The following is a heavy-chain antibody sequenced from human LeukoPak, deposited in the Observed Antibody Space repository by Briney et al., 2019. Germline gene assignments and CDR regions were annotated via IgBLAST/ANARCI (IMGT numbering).Heavy chain of an antibody. CDR1: GFTFSGYW. CDR2: INQDRSEK. CDR3: ARSDSSGYYPDY. J-gene: IGHJ4*02. V-gene: IGHV3-7*01. Sequence: GGSLRLSCAASGFTFSGYWMSWVRQAPGKGLEWVANINQDRSEKYYVDSVKGRFTISRDNAKNSLYLQMNSLRAEDTAVYYCARSDSSGYYPDYWGQGTLVTVSS. D-gene: IGHD3-22*01.